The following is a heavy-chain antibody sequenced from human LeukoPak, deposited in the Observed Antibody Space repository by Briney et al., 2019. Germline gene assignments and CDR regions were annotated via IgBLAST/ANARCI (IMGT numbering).Heavy chain of an antibody. CDR1: GGSISSSSYY. J-gene: IGHJ4*02. Sequence: SETLSLTCTVSGGSISSSSYYWGWLRQPPGKGLEWIGSIYYSGSTYYNPSLKSRVTISVDTSKNQFSLKLSSVTAADTAVYYCARHSLGYCSGGSCYSGSGWLYYFDYWGQGTLVTVSS. CDR3: ARHSLGYCSGGSCYSGSGWLYYFDY. D-gene: IGHD2-15*01. V-gene: IGHV4-39*01. CDR2: IYYSGST.